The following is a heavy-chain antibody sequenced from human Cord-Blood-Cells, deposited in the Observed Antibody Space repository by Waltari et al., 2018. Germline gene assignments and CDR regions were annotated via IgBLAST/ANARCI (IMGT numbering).Heavy chain of an antibody. Sequence: EVQLVESGGGLVKPGGSLRLSCAASGFTLISYSMNWVRQAPGKGLEWVSSISSSSSYIYYADSVKGRFTISRDNAKNSLYLQMNSLRAEDTAVYYCARVPGGEVDYWGQGTLVTVSS. CDR1: GFTLISYS. D-gene: IGHD3-16*01. CDR2: ISSSSSYI. V-gene: IGHV3-21*01. J-gene: IGHJ4*02. CDR3: ARVPGGEVDY.